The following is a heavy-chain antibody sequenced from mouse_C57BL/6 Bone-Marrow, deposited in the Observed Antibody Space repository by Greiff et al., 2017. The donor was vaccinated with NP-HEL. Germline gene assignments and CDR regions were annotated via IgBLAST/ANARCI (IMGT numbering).Heavy chain of an antibody. J-gene: IGHJ2*01. CDR1: GFSLSTFGMG. V-gene: IGHV8-8*01. Sequence: QVTLKVSGPGILQPSQTLSLTCSFSGFSLSTFGMGVGWIRQPSGKGLEWLAHIWWDDDKYYNPALKSRLTISKDTSKNQVFLKIANVDTADTATYYCARSPFITTIPTFYYFDYWGQGTTLTVSS. CDR3: ARSPFITTIPTFYYFDY. CDR2: IWWDDDK. D-gene: IGHD1-1*01.